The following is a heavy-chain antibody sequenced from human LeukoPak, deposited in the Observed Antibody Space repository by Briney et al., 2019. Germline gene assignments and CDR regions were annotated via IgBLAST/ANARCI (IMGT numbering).Heavy chain of an antibody. Sequence: GGSLRLSCAASGFTFSSYSMNWVRQAPGKGLDWVSVIYSGGSTYYADSVKGRFTISRDNSKNTLYLQMNSLRAEDTAVYYCARSLFYTAMAVLNWGQGTLVTVSS. V-gene: IGHV3-53*01. CDR1: GFTFSSYS. CDR3: ARSLFYTAMAVLN. J-gene: IGHJ4*02. CDR2: IYSGGST. D-gene: IGHD5-18*01.